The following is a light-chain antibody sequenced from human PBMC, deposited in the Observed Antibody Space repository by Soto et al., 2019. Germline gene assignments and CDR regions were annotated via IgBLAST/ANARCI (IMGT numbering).Light chain of an antibody. CDR3: SSYTSSSTLYV. V-gene: IGLV2-14*01. CDR2: DVS. Sequence: QSALTQPASWSVSPGQSSTISCTGTSSDVGGYNYVSWYQQHPGKAPKLMIYDVSNRPSGVSNRFSGSKSGNTASLTISGLQAEDEADYYCSSYTSSSTLYVFGTGTKVTVL. CDR1: SSDVGGYNY. J-gene: IGLJ1*01.